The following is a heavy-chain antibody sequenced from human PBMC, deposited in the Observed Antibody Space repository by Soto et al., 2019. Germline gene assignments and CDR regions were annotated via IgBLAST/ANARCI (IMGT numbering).Heavy chain of an antibody. V-gene: IGHV4-34*01. Sequence: SETLSLTCAVYGGSFSGYYWTWIRQPPGTGLEWIGEINHSGSTNYNPSLKSRVTISVDTSKNQFSLKLTSVTAADTAVYYCARAAYSGSYQGYFDYWGQGILVTVSS. J-gene: IGHJ4*02. CDR2: INHSGST. CDR1: GGSFSGYY. D-gene: IGHD1-26*01. CDR3: ARAAYSGSYQGYFDY.